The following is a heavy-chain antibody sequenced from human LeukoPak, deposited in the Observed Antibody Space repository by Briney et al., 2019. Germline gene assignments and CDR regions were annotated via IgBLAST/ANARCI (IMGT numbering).Heavy chain of an antibody. V-gene: IGHV3-9*02. CDR1: GFTSADYA. CDR2: ISWNSGSI. CDR3: AKDRIAKSIMGATSAAFDI. J-gene: IGHJ3*02. D-gene: IGHD1-26*01. Sequence: GRSLRLSPAPSGFTSADYAMHSVPEAPGQGLGWVSGISWNSGSIGYADSVKGRFTISRDNDKNSLYLQMNSLRADDTALYYCAKDRIAKSIMGATSAAFDIWGQGTMVTVSS.